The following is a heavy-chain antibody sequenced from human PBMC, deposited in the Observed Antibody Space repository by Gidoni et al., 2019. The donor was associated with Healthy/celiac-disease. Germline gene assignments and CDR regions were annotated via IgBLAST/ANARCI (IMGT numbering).Heavy chain of an antibody. D-gene: IGHD5-18*01. J-gene: IGHJ2*01. Sequence: VQVVESGGGLVQPVRYLSLPCAPPEFTFDDYAMPWVRQAPGKGLEWVSGISWNSGSIGYADSVKGRFTISRDNAKNSLYLQMNSLRAEDTALYYCAKAQGYSYGYPTWYFDLWGRGTLVTVSS. CDR2: ISWNSGSI. V-gene: IGHV3-9*01. CDR1: EFTFDDYA. CDR3: AKAQGYSYGYPTWYFDL.